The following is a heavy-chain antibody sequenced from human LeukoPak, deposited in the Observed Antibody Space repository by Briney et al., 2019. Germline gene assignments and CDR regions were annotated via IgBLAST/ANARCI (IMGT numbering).Heavy chain of an antibody. D-gene: IGHD3-22*01. CDR2: INPNSGGT. Sequence: ASVKVSCKASGYTFTGYYMHWVRQAPGQGLEWMGWINPNSGGTNYAQKFQGRVTMTRDTSISTAYMELSRLRSDDTAVYYCARDHRLARYYYDSSGYRYNNWGQGTLVTASS. CDR3: ARDHRLARYYYDSSGYRYNN. CDR1: GYTFTGYY. J-gene: IGHJ4*02. V-gene: IGHV1-2*02.